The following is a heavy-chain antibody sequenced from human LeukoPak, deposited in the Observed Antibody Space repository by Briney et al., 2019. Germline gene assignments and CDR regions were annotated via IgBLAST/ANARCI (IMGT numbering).Heavy chain of an antibody. CDR2: IYYSGST. CDR1: GGSISSYY. V-gene: IGHV4-59*01. J-gene: IGHJ6*03. CDR3: ARASGGFSAHYYYMDV. D-gene: IGHD3-16*01. Sequence: SETLSLTCTVAGGSISSYYWSWIRQPPGKGLEWIGYIYYSGSTNYNPSLKSRVTISVDTSKNQFSLKLSSVTAADTAVYYCARASGGFSAHYYYMDVWGKGTTVTVYS.